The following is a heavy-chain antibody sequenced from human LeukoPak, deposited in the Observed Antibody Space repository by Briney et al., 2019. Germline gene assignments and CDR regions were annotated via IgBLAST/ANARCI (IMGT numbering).Heavy chain of an antibody. D-gene: IGHD3-9*01. Sequence: GASLRLSCAASGFTFSSYAMSWVRQAPGKGLEWVSAISGSGGSTYYADSVKGRFTISRDNSKNTLYLQTNSLRAEDTAVYYCAKDSAPYYDILTGYSLFDYWGQGTLVTVSS. CDR2: ISGSGGST. CDR1: GFTFSSYA. J-gene: IGHJ4*02. V-gene: IGHV3-23*01. CDR3: AKDSAPYYDILTGYSLFDY.